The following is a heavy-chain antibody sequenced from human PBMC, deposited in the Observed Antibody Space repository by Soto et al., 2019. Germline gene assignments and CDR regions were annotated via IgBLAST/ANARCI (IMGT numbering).Heavy chain of an antibody. CDR2: IWYDGSNK. D-gene: IGHD1-26*01. V-gene: IGHV3-33*08. CDR3: ARRIVGATREAGYYYGMDV. J-gene: IGHJ6*02. Sequence: GGSLRLSCAASGFTFDDYAMHWVRQAPGKGLEWVAVIWYDGSNKYYADSVKGRFTISRDNSKNTLYLQMNSLRAEDTAVYYCARRIVGATREAGYYYGMDVWGQGTKVTVSS. CDR1: GFTFDDYA.